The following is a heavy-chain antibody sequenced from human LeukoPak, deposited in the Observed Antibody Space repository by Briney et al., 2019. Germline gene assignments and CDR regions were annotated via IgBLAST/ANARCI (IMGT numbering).Heavy chain of an antibody. J-gene: IGHJ2*01. CDR3: AKDRGPDSSGGYFDL. CDR1: GFTFDDYA. D-gene: IGHD3-22*01. CDR2: ISWNSGSI. V-gene: IGHV3-9*01. Sequence: GGSLRLSCAASGFTFDDYAMHWVRHAPKKGLEWVSGISWNSGSIAYADSVKGRFTSSRDNAKNSLYLQMNSLRAEDTALYYCAKDRGPDSSGGYFDLWGRGTLVTVSS.